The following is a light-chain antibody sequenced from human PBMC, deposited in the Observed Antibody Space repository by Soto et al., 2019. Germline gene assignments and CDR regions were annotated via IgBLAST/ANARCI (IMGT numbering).Light chain of an antibody. J-gene: IGKJ2*01. Sequence: DFVMTQSPDSLAVSLGERATINCKSSRSVLFASNNKNYLAWYQKKPGQPPKLLIYWASTRESGVPDRFSGSGSGTDFTLTISRLQAEDVAVYYCLQYYSTLYSFGQGTKVELK. CDR3: LQYYSTLYS. V-gene: IGKV4-1*01. CDR2: WAS. CDR1: RSVLFASNNKNY.